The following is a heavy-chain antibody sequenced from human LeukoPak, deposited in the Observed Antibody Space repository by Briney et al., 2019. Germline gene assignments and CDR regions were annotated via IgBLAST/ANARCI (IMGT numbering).Heavy chain of an antibody. V-gene: IGHV6-1*01. J-gene: IGHJ6*02. D-gene: IGHD2-2*02. CDR1: GDSVSSNSAA. CDR3: ARDGGYCSSTSCYTTFAYYYYGMDV. Sequence: SQTLSLTCAISGDSVSSNSAAWNWIRQSPSRGLEWLGGTYYSSKWYNDYAVSMKSRITINPDTSKNQFSLQLNSVTPEDTAVYYCARDGGYCSSTSCYTTFAYYYYGMDVWGQGTTVTVPS. CDR2: TYYSSKWYN.